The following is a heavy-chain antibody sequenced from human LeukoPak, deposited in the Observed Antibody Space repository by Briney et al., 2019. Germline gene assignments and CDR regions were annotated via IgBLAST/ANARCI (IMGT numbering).Heavy chain of an antibody. CDR3: ARDKGGIAAAGLTEDVYYYYGMDV. CDR1: GGSISSYY. V-gene: IGHV4-4*07. D-gene: IGHD6-13*01. Sequence: PSETLSLTCTVSGGSISSYYWSWIRQPAGKGLEWIGRIYTSGSTNYNPSLKSRVTMSVDTSKNQFSLKLSSVTAADTAVYYCARDKGGIAAAGLTEDVYYYYGMDVWGQGTTVTVSS. CDR2: IYTSGST. J-gene: IGHJ6*02.